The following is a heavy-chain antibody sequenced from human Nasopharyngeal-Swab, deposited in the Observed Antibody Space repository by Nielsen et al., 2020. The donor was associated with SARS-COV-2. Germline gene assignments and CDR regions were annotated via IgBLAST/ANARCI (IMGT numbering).Heavy chain of an antibody. CDR2: IRWNSGSI. D-gene: IGHD6-19*01. J-gene: IGHJ4*02. CDR3: AKGYSSGWDY. CDR1: GFTFDDYA. V-gene: IGHV3-9*01. Sequence: SLKISCAASGFTFDDYAMHWVRQAPGKGLEWVSGIRWNSGSIGYADSVKGRFTISRDNAKNSLYLQMNSLRAEDTALYYCAKGYSSGWDYWGQGTLVTVSS.